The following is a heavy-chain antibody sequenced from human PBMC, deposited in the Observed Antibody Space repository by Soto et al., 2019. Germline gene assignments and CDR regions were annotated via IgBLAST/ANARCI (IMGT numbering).Heavy chain of an antibody. Sequence: SETLSLTCAVYGGSFSGYYWSWIRQPPVKVLEWIGDIYHIGSTNYNPSLKSRVTISVDTSKNQFSLKLSSVTAADTAVYYCARVTGTRNYCYYYGMDVWGQGTTVTVSS. CDR2: IYHIGST. CDR1: GGSFSGYY. D-gene: IGHD1-7*01. J-gene: IGHJ6*02. V-gene: IGHV4-34*01. CDR3: ARVTGTRNYCYYYGMDV.